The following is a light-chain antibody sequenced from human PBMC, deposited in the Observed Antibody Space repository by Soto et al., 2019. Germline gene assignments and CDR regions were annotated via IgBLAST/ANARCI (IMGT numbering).Light chain of an antibody. V-gene: IGKV3D-15*01. CDR1: QSLSSD. J-gene: IGKJ1*01. CDR3: QQYNNWPPVT. CDR2: GAT. Sequence: ENVLTQFPGTLSLSPGDRATLSCRASQSLSSDSLAWYQQKPGQAPRLLIYGATSRATGVPDRFSGSGSGTEFTLTISSLQSEDFAVYYCQQYNNWPPVTFGQGTKVDIK.